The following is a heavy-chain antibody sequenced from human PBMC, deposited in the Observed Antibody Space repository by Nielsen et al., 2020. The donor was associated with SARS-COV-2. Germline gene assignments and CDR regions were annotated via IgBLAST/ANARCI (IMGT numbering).Heavy chain of an antibody. CDR2: IKQDGSEK. CDR1: GFTVSSNY. Sequence: GESLKISCAASGFTVSSNYMSWVRQAPGKGLEWVANIKQDGSEKYYVDSVKGRFTISRDNAKNSLYLQMNSLRAEDTAVYYCARDSEIDYWGQGTLVTVSS. J-gene: IGHJ4*02. CDR3: ARDSEIDY. V-gene: IGHV3-7*01.